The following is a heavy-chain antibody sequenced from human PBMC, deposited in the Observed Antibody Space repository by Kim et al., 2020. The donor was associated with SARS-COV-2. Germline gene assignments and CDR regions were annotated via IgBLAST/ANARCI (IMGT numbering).Heavy chain of an antibody. CDR2: IKQDGSEK. V-gene: IGHV3-7*03. CDR1: GFTFSSYW. CDR3: SRDRIVVVPAALQIFYYYYGMDV. J-gene: IGHJ6*02. Sequence: GGSLRLSCAASGFTFSSYWMSWVRQAPGKGLEWVANIKQDGSEKYYVDSVKGRFTISRDNAKNSLYLQMISLRAEDTAVYYCSRDRIVVVPAALQIFYYYYGMDVWGQGTTVTVSS. D-gene: IGHD2-2*01.